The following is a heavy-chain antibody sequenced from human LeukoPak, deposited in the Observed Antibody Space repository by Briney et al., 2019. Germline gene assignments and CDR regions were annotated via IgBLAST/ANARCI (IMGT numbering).Heavy chain of an antibody. CDR2: INPNSGGT. V-gene: IGHV1-2*02. Sequence: GASVKVSCKASGYTFTGYYMHWVRQAPGQGLGCMGWINPNSGGTNYAQKFQGRVTMTRDTSIGTAYMELSRLRSDDTAVYYCARGRSGWTEDAFDIWGQGTMVTVSS. D-gene: IGHD6-19*01. CDR3: ARGRSGWTEDAFDI. CDR1: GYTFTGYY. J-gene: IGHJ3*02.